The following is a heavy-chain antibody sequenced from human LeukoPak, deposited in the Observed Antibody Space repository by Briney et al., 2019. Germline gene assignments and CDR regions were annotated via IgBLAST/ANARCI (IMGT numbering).Heavy chain of an antibody. CDR3: TTDSYGSGSYDYYYYGMDV. CDR1: GFTFSNAW. J-gene: IGHJ6*02. V-gene: IGHV3-15*07. Sequence: GGSLRLSCAASGFTFSNAWMNWVPQAPGKGLGWVGRIKSKTDGGTTDYAAPVKGRFTISRDDSKNTLYLQRNSLKTEDTAVYYCTTDSYGSGSYDYYYYGMDVWGQGTTVTVSS. CDR2: IKSKTDGGTT. D-gene: IGHD3-10*01.